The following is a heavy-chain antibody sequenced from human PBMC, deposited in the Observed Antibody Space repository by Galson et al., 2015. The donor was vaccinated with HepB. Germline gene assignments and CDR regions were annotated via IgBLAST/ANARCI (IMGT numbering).Heavy chain of an antibody. V-gene: IGHV6-1*01. Sequence: CAISGDSVSSNSAAWNWIRQSPSRGLEWLGRTYYRSKWYNDYAVSVKSRINISPDTSKNQLSLQLNSVTPEDTAVYYCVTDSGGCLDPWGQGTLVTVSS. CDR3: VTDSGGCLDP. D-gene: IGHD6-19*01. CDR1: GDSVSSNSAA. J-gene: IGHJ5*02. CDR2: TYYRSKWYN.